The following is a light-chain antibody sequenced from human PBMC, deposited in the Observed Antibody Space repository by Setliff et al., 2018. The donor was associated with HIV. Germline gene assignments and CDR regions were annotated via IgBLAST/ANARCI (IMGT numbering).Light chain of an antibody. CDR2: DVI. V-gene: IGLV2-11*01. Sequence: QSALTQPRSVSGSPGQSVTISCTGTSSDVGGYNYVSWYQQHPGKAPKLIIYDVIQRPSGISNRFSGSKSGNTASLTISGLQAEDEGDYYCSSYGDTNTSFGTGTKVTV. CDR3: SSYGDTNTS. CDR1: SSDVGGYNY. J-gene: IGLJ1*01.